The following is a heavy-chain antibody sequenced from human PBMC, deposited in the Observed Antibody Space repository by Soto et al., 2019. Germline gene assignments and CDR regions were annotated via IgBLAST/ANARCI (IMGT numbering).Heavy chain of an antibody. CDR1: GGTFSSYA. CDR3: AREYENLVVVGALAFDI. V-gene: IGHV1-69*06. D-gene: IGHD3-22*01. Sequence: ASVKVSCKASGGTFSSYAISWVRQAPGQGLEWMGGIIPIFGTANYAQKFQGRVTITADKYTSTAYMELSSLRSEDTAVYYCAREYENLVVVGALAFDIWGQGKMVTVSS. J-gene: IGHJ3*02. CDR2: IIPIFGTA.